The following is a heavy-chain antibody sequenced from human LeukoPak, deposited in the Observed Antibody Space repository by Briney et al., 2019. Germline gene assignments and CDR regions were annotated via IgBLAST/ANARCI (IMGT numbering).Heavy chain of an antibody. D-gene: IGHD3-10*01. Sequence: SETLSLTCTVSGDSINRSGSYWGWIRQPPGKGLEWIGSIYYPEGAYYNPSLKSRVTISVDTSKNQFSLKLNSVTAADTAVYYCARHYGPWGQGTLVTVSS. CDR1: GDSINRSGSY. V-gene: IGHV4-39*01. J-gene: IGHJ5*02. CDR2: IYYPEGA. CDR3: ARHYGP.